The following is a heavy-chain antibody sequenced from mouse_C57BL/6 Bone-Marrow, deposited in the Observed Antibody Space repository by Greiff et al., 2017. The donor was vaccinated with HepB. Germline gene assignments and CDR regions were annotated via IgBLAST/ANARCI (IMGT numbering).Heavy chain of an antibody. CDR1: GYAFSSSW. V-gene: IGHV1-82*01. CDR2: IYPGDGDT. CDR3: AVDYAMDY. J-gene: IGHJ4*01. Sequence: QVHVKQSGPELVKPGASVKISCKASGYAFSSSWMNWVKQRPGKGLEWIGRIYPGDGDTNYNGKFKGKATLTADKSSSTAYMQLSSLTSEDSAVYFCAVDYAMDYWGQGTSVTVSS.